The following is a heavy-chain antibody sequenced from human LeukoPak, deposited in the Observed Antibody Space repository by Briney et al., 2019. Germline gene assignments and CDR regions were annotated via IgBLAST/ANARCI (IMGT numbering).Heavy chain of an antibody. J-gene: IGHJ4*02. D-gene: IGHD5-18*01. CDR1: GFTFDDYG. CDR2: INWNGGST. V-gene: IGHV3-20*04. Sequence: GGSLRLSCAASGFTFDDYGMSWVRQAPGKGLEWVSGINWNGGSTGYADSVKGRFTISRDNAKNSLYLQMNSLRAEDTALYYCAREYTAMVTAYFDYWGQGTLVTVSS. CDR3: AREYTAMVTAYFDY.